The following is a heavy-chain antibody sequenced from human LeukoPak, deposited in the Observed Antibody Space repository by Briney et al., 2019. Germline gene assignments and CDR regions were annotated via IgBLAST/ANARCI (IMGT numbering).Heavy chain of an antibody. CDR2: ITGSGATT. Sequence: PGGSLSLSCAASGFTFSTFGMSWVRRAPGKGPEWVSGITGSGATTYYADSVKGRFTISRDNSQNTLYLQMNTLRAEDTAVYYCAKVVSGFHLDCWGQGTLVTVSS. CDR3: AKVVSGFHLDC. J-gene: IGHJ4*02. CDR1: GFTFSTFG. D-gene: IGHD1-26*01. V-gene: IGHV3-23*01.